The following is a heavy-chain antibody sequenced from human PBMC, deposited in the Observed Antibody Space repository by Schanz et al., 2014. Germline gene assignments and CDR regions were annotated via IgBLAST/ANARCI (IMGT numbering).Heavy chain of an antibody. J-gene: IGHJ4*02. V-gene: IGHV3-74*01. CDR2: IDGEGSDT. Sequence: VQLVESGGGVVQPGRSLRLSCAASGFTFSNNWMHWFRQGPGKGLSWVARIDGEGSDTRYADSVKGRFTISRDNAKSSLYLQMSSLRDEDTAIYYCVRDYNWGFDNWGQGTLVTVSS. CDR3: VRDYNWGFDN. D-gene: IGHD7-27*01. CDR1: GFTFSNNW.